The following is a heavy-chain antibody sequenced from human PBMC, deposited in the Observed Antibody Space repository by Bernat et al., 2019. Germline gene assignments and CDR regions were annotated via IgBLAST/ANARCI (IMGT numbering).Heavy chain of an antibody. CDR3: AKDDVVGVRAGFDY. CDR1: GFSFSINA. CDR2: ISESGSST. V-gene: IGHV3-23*01. D-gene: IGHD1-26*01. Sequence: EVQLLESGGGLVQPGGSLRISCAASGFSFSINAMSWVRQAPGRGLEWVSSISESGSSTFYADSVKGRFTISRDNSKNTLYLQMNSLRAEDTAVYYCAKDDVVGVRAGFDYWGQGTLVTVSS. J-gene: IGHJ4*02.